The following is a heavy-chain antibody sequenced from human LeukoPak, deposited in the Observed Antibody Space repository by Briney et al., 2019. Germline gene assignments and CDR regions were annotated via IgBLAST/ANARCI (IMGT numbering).Heavy chain of an antibody. D-gene: IGHD3-3*01. V-gene: IGHV4-39*07. CDR3: ARGGEVRFLEWLFYPFQH. CDR2: IYYSGST. J-gene: IGHJ1*01. CDR1: GGSISSSSYY. Sequence: SETLSLTCTVSGGSISSSSYYWGWIRQPPGKGLEWIGSIYYSGSTYYNPSLKSRVTISVDTSKNQFSLKLSSVTAADTAVYYCARGGEVRFLEWLFYPFQHWGQGTLVTVSS.